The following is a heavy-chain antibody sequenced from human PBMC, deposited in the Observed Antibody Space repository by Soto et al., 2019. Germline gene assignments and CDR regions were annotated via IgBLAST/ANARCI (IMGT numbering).Heavy chain of an antibody. CDR1: GGSISSYY. CDR3: ARLCPSSYYDSSAYFSGNYYYGMGV. J-gene: IGHJ6*02. V-gene: IGHV4-59*01. CDR2: IYYSGIT. Sequence: SETLSLTCTVSGGSISSYYCSWIRQPPWKGLEWIGYIYYSGITNYNPSLKSRVTISVDTSKNQFSLKLSSVTAEETAVYYCARLCPSSYYDSSAYFSGNYYYGMGVWGQRTTLAVCS. D-gene: IGHD3-22*01.